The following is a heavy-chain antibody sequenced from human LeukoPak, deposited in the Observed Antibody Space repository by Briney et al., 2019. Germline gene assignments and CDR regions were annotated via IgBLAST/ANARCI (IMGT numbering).Heavy chain of an antibody. CDR1: GYSLTSGFS. CDR2: ISHSGST. D-gene: IGHD3-16*01. Sequence: PSETLSLTCAVFGYSLTSGFSWGWIRQPPGKGLEWIGTISHSGSTDYKSTLESRLTISMDTSKNQFSLRLTSVTAADTAVYYCAREGAVPGIDPWGQGTLVTVSS. V-gene: IGHV4-38-2*02. J-gene: IGHJ5*02. CDR3: AREGAVPGIDP.